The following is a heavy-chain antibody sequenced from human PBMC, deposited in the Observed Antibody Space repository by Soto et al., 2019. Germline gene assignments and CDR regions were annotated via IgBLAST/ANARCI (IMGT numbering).Heavy chain of an antibody. Sequence: LGESLKISCKGSGYSFTTYWIGCVRQMPGKGLEWMGIIYPGDSDTRYSPSFQGQVTISADKSISTAYLQWSSLTASDTAMYYCARQRQLRNHGMDVWGQGITVTVFS. D-gene: IGHD2-2*01. CDR3: ARQRQLRNHGMDV. CDR2: IYPGDSDT. J-gene: IGHJ6*02. CDR1: GYSFTTYW. V-gene: IGHV5-51*01.